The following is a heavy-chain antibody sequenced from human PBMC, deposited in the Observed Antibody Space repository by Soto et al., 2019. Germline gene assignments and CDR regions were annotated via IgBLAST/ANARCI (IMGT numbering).Heavy chain of an antibody. CDR2: IYPGDADT. CDR1: DYSFTSNW. V-gene: IGHV5-51*04. J-gene: IGHJ6*02. CDR3: ARSAGAGKGGVHYYCGMDV. Sequence: GESLKISCKASDYSFTSNWIAWVRQMPGKGLEWMGIIYPGDADTRYRPSFQGQVTISADQPTDTPSLQGSNLRASDTAIYFCARSAGAGKGGVHYYCGMDVWGQGTTVTVSS. D-gene: IGHD6-13*01.